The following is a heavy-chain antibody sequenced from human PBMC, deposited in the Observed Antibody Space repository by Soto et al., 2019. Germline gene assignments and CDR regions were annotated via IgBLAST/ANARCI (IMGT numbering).Heavy chain of an antibody. Sequence: QVQLVESGGGVVQPGRSLRLSCAASGFTFSSYDMHWVRQAPGKGLEWVAVISYDGSNKYYADSVKGRFTISRDNSKNTLYLQMNSLRAEDTAVYYCAKDGPYDTTLGAFDIWGQGTMATVSS. CDR1: GFTFSSYD. CDR3: AKDGPYDTTLGAFDI. D-gene: IGHD3-22*01. V-gene: IGHV3-30*18. J-gene: IGHJ3*02. CDR2: ISYDGSNK.